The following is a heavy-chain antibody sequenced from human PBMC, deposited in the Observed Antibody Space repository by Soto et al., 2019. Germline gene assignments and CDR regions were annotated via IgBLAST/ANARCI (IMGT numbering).Heavy chain of an antibody. Sequence: PGGSLRLSCAASGFTFSSYAMSWVRQAPGKGLEWVSAISGSGGSTYYADSVKGRFTISRDNSKNTLYLQMNSLRAEDTAVYYCAKGDYYDSSGNGSPRFDYWGQVPLVTVSS. J-gene: IGHJ4*02. CDR3: AKGDYYDSSGNGSPRFDY. CDR1: GFTFSSYA. CDR2: ISGSGGST. D-gene: IGHD3-22*01. V-gene: IGHV3-23*01.